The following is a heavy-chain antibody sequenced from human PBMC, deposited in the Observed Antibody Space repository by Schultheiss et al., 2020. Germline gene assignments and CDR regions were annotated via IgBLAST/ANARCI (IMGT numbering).Heavy chain of an antibody. CDR2: ISSSGNPI. Sequence: GGSLRLSCAASGFTFSSYGMHWVRQAPGKGLEWVSYISSSGNPIYYADSVKGRFTISRDNAKNSLYLQMNSLRAEDTAVYYCAREPVIGYCSGGSCEYDAFDIWGQGTMVTVSS. CDR1: GFTFSSYG. V-gene: IGHV3-48*04. D-gene: IGHD2-15*01. J-gene: IGHJ3*02. CDR3: AREPVIGYCSGGSCEYDAFDI.